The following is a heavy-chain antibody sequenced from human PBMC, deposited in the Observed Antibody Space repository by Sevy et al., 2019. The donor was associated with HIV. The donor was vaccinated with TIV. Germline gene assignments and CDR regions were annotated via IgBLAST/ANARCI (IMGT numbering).Heavy chain of an antibody. J-gene: IGHJ5*02. CDR3: ARGSVDTAMVIRS. V-gene: IGHV1-69*13. CDR1: GGTFSSYA. Sequence: GASVKVSCKASGGTFSSYAISWVRQAPGQGLEWMGGIIPIFGTANYAQKFQGRVTITADESTSTPYMELSSLRSEDTAVYYCARGSVDTAMVIRSWGQGTLVTVSS. CDR2: IIPIFGTA. D-gene: IGHD5-18*01.